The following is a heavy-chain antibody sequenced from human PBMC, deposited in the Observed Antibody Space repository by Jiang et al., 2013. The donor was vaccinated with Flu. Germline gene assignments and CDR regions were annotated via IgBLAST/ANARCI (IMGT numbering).Heavy chain of an antibody. Sequence: CKASGYTFTSYGITWVRQAPGQGLEWMGWISTYNGNTKYVQKLQGRVTMTTDTSTSTAYMELRSLRSDDTAVYYCAAGSFLNYWGQGTLVTVSS. J-gene: IGHJ4*02. V-gene: IGHV1-18*01. D-gene: IGHD3-10*01. CDR2: ISTYNGNT. CDR1: GYTFTSYG. CDR3: AAGSFLNY.